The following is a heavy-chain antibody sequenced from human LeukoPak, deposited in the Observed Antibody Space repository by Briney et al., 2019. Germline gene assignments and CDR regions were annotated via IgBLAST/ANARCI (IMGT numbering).Heavy chain of an antibody. J-gene: IGHJ4*02. CDR2: IIPIFGTA. D-gene: IGHD3-22*01. Sequence: LAASVKVSCKASGGTFSSYAISWVRQAPGQGLEWMGGIIPIFGTANYAQKFQGRVTMTTDESTSTAYMELSSLRSEDTAVYYCAAHYYDSSGYFDYWGQGTLVTVSS. CDR3: AAHYYDSSGYFDY. CDR1: GGTFSSYA. V-gene: IGHV1-69*05.